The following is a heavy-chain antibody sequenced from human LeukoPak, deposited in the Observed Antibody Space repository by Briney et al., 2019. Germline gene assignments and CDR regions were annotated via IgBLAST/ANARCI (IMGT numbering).Heavy chain of an antibody. CDR1: GFTFSSYG. J-gene: IGHJ4*02. D-gene: IGHD1-1*01. V-gene: IGHV3-33*01. CDR2: IWFDGSNQ. Sequence: PGRSLRLSCSASGFTFSSYGMHWARQAPGKGLEWVAVIWFDGSNQYYADSVKGRFTISRDSSRNTLYLQMDSLRADDTAVYYCAREDSYNMGYWGQGTLVTVSS. CDR3: AREDSYNMGY.